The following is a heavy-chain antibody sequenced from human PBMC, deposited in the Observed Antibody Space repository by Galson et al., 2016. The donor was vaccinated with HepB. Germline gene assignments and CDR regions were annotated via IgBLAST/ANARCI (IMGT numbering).Heavy chain of an antibody. CDR2: ITGRGDSA. D-gene: IGHD1-14*01. V-gene: IGHV3-23*01. CDR1: GLSIGDYG. CDR3: AKHAEPYYYYAMDV. Sequence: SLRLSCAASGLSIGDYGMIWVRQAPGKGLEWVSTITGRGDSAYYADSVKGRFTISRDNSQNTLFLQMNSLRAEDTAIYYCAKHAEPYYYYAMDVWGQGTTVTVSS. J-gene: IGHJ6*02.